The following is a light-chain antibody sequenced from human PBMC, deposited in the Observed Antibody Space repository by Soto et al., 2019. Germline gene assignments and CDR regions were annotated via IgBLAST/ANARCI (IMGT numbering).Light chain of an antibody. V-gene: IGKV1-5*03. CDR3: QQYNSLYP. J-gene: IGKJ2*01. CDR2: KSS. CDR1: QSISSW. Sequence: DIQMTQSPSTLSASVGDRVTITCRARQSISSWLAWYQQKPAKATKLLIYKSSSLESGVPSRFSGSGSGTEFTLTISSRQPDDFATYYCQQYNSLYPFGQGTKLDI.